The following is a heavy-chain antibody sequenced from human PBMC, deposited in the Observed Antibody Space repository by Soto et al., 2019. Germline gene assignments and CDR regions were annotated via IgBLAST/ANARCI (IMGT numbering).Heavy chain of an antibody. Sequence: PGGSLRLSCTAYGFTFGDYAMSWFRQAPGKGLEWVGFIRSKAYGGTTEYAASVKGRFTISRDDSKSIAYLQMNSLKTEDTAVYYCTRDLSGSIAAAGPFDYWGQGTLVTVSS. V-gene: IGHV3-49*03. CDR1: GFTFGDYA. J-gene: IGHJ4*02. CDR3: TRDLSGSIAAAGPFDY. D-gene: IGHD6-13*01. CDR2: IRSKAYGGTT.